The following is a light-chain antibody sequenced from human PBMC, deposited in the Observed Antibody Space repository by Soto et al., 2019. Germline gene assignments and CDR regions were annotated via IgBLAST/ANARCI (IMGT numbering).Light chain of an antibody. V-gene: IGLV1-44*01. Sequence: QSVLTQPPSVSETPGQRVTISCSGSSSNIGSNTVNWYQQLPGTAPKVVIYSNNQRPSGVHDRFSGSKSGTSASLAISGLQSEDEADYYCAAWDDNVDGVLFGGGTKLTVL. J-gene: IGLJ2*01. CDR1: SSNIGSNT. CDR2: SNN. CDR3: AAWDDNVDGVL.